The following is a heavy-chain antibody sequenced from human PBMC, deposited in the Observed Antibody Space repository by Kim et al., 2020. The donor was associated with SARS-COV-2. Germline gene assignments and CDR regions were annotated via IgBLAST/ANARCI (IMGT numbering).Heavy chain of an antibody. CDR2: VYWDDDK. D-gene: IGHD6-13*01. J-gene: IGHJ4*02. CDR1: GFSLATNGAG. V-gene: IGHV2-5*02. Sequence: SGPTLVNPTQTLTLTCTFSGFSLATNGAGVGWIRQPPGKALEWLALVYWDDDKRYSPSLKTRLTVTKDTSKSQVVLTMTNMDRVDTGTYYCSLVYGSTWFHYWGQGTLVTVSS. CDR3: SLVYGSTWFHY.